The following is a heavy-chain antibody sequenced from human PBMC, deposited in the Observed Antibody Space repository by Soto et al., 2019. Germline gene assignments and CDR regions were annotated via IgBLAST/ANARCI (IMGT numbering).Heavy chain of an antibody. CDR3: AKSPRSGYPEPLFSY. CDR2: ISGSGDIT. Sequence: GSLRLSCAATGFTFSSDAVNWVRQTPGKGLEWVSGISGSGDITYYADSVKGRFTISRDNSKNTLFLQLNSLRAEDTAIYYCAKSPRSGYPEPLFSYWGQGTLVTVSS. J-gene: IGHJ4*02. D-gene: IGHD3-22*01. CDR1: GFTFSSDA. V-gene: IGHV3-23*01.